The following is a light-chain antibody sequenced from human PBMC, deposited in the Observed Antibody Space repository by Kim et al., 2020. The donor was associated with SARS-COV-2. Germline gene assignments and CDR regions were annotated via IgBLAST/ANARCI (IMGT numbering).Light chain of an antibody. CDR1: SSDVGGYNY. CDR3: CSYAGSYTHWI. Sequence: SVTISCTGTSSDVGGYNYVSWYQQHPGKAPKVMIFDVSKRPSGVPDRFSGSKSGNTASLTISGLQAEDDADYYCCSYAGSYTHWIFDGGTQLTVL. J-gene: IGLJ3*02. V-gene: IGLV2-11*03. CDR2: DVS.